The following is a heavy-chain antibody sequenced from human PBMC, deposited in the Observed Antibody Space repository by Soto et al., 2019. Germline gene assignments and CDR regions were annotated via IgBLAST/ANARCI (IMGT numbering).Heavy chain of an antibody. CDR3: TRDPYGGSRYYFDS. D-gene: IGHD1-26*01. CDR1: GFTFTNYG. Sequence: QVQLVESGGGVVQPGRSLRLSCAASGFTFTNYGMHWVRQAPGKGLEWVAVIWDDGNNKYYADSVKGRFAISKDNSQHTLYLQMNNLSPEDTAAYYCTRDPYGGSRYYFDSWGQGTLVTVSS. CDR2: IWDDGNNK. J-gene: IGHJ4*02. V-gene: IGHV3-33*01.